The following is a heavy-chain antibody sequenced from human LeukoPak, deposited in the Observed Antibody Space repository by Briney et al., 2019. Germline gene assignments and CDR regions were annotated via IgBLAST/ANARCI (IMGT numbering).Heavy chain of an antibody. CDR1: GGTFSIYA. V-gene: IGHV1-69*04. CDR2: IIPILGIA. D-gene: IGHD6-13*01. J-gene: IGHJ3*02. Sequence: SVTVSCTASGGTFSIYAISWVRQAPGQGLEWMGRIIPILGIANYAQKFQGRVTITADKSTSTAYMELSSLRSEDTAVYYCARPLHQLDSSRVRVDAFDIWGQGTMVTVSS. CDR3: ARPLHQLDSSRVRVDAFDI.